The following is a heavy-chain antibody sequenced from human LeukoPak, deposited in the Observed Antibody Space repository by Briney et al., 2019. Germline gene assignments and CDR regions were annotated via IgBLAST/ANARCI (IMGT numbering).Heavy chain of an antibody. V-gene: IGHV4-39*01. CDR1: GGSISSSSAY. J-gene: IGHJ4*02. CDR2: IYYSKNA. Sequence: PSETLSLTCTVSGGSISSSSAYWGWIRQPPGKGLEWIGSIYYSKNAYYNPSLKSRVTISADTSKNQFSLTLGSVSATDTAVYYCVSPRGFSYGYFDYWGQGTLVTVSS. CDR3: VSPRGFSYGYFDY. D-gene: IGHD5-18*01.